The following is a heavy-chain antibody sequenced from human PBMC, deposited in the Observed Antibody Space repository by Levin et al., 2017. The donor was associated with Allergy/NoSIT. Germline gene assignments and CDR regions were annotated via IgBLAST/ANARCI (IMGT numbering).Heavy chain of an antibody. CDR2: INTDETGT. CDR3: ARPPHSTSWGDDALDV. Sequence: GGSLRLSCVASGFSFSSYWMYWVRQAPGKGLVWVSRINTDETGTGYADSVKGRFTISRDNARNTLYLQMNSLRVEDTAVYYCARPPHSTSWGDDALDVWGQGTMVIVSS. D-gene: IGHD6-13*01. J-gene: IGHJ3*01. V-gene: IGHV3-74*01. CDR1: GFSFSSYW.